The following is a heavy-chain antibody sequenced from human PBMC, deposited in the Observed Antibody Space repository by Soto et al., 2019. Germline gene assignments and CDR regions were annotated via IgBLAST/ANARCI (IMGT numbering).Heavy chain of an antibody. V-gene: IGHV4-34*01. CDR2: INHSGST. CDR1: GGSFSGYY. J-gene: IGHJ6*02. Sequence: SETLSLTCAVYGGSFSGYYWSWIRQPPGKGLEWIGEINHSGSTNYNPSLKSRVTISVDTSKNQFSLKLSSVTAADTAVYYCARNAYYYGMDVWGQGTTVTVSS. CDR3: ARNAYYYGMDV.